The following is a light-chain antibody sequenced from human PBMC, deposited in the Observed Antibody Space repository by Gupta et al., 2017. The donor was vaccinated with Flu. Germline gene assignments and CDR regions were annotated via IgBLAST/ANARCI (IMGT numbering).Light chain of an antibody. V-gene: IGKV4-1*01. J-gene: IGKJ2*01. CDR1: QSVLYNKNY. CDR2: WAS. Sequence: DIVLTQSPDFLAVSLGERATINCKSSQSVLYNKNYLAWYQQKPGQSPNLLIYWASTRESGVPDRFSASGSGTDFTLTISSLQAEDVAVYYCQQYYSVPSTFGQGTKLELK. CDR3: QQYYSVPST.